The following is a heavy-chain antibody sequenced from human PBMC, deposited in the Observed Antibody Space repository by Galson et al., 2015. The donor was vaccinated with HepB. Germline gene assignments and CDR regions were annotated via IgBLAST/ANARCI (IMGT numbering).Heavy chain of an antibody. D-gene: IGHD6-13*01. V-gene: IGHV4-59*01. Sequence: LSLTCAVSGGYISGYYWGWIRQPPGKGLESIGYIHYSGSTNFNPSLKSLLTISVDTSKNRVSLELTSVTAPDTAVYYWARLSPGRSWFVFDYWGLGTLVTVPS. CDR1: GGYISGYY. CDR2: IHYSGST. J-gene: IGHJ4*02. CDR3: ARLSPGRSWFVFDY.